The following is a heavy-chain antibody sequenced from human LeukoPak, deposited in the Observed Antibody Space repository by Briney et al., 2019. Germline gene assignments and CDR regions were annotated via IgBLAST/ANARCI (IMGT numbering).Heavy chain of an antibody. V-gene: IGHV1-18*01. D-gene: IGHD1-26*01. CDR2: ISAYNGNT. J-gene: IGHJ6*03. Sequence: ASVKVSCKASGGTFNNYAISWVRQAPGQGLEWMGWISAYNGNTNYAQKLQGRVTMTTDTSTSTAYMELRSLRSDDTAVYYCARGRPSVGATPYYYYYYMDVWGKGTTVTVSS. CDR3: ARGRPSVGATPYYYYYYMDV. CDR1: GGTFNNYA.